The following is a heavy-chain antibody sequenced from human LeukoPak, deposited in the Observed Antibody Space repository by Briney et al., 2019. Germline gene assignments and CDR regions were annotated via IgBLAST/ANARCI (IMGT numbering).Heavy chain of an antibody. Sequence: SETLSLTCTVSGGSISSYYWSWIRQPAGKGLEWIGRIYTSGSTNYNPSLKSRVTMSVDTPKNQFSLKLSSVTAADTAVYYCARDPKVTVGVAFDIWGQGTMVTVSS. CDR1: GGSISSYY. V-gene: IGHV4-4*07. CDR2: IYTSGST. D-gene: IGHD4-23*01. J-gene: IGHJ3*02. CDR3: ARDPKVTVGVAFDI.